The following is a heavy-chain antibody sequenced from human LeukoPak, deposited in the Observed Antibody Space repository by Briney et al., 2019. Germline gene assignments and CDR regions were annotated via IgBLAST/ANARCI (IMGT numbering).Heavy chain of an antibody. CDR1: GFTFSDYY. Sequence: GGSLRLSCAASGFTFSDYYMSWIRQAPGKGLEWVSAISGSGGSTYYADSVKGRFTISRDNSKNTLYLQMNSLRAEDTAVYYCAHSSIAVAGTPDYWGQGTLVTVSS. CDR2: ISGSGGST. CDR3: AHSSIAVAGTPDY. J-gene: IGHJ4*02. V-gene: IGHV3-23*01. D-gene: IGHD6-19*01.